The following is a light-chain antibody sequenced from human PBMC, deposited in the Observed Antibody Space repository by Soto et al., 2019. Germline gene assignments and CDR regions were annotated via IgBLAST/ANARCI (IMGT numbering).Light chain of an antibody. CDR1: QSVSSY. Sequence: DIVLTQSPATLSLSPGERATLSCRASQSVSSYLAWYQQKPGQAPRLLIYDASHRAAGIPARFSGSGSGTDFTLTISSLEPEDFAIYYCQQRQYWPPITFGQGTRLEI. V-gene: IGKV3-11*01. CDR2: DAS. J-gene: IGKJ5*01. CDR3: QQRQYWPPIT.